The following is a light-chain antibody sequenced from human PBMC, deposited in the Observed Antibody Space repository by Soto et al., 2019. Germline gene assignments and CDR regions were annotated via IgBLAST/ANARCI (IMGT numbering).Light chain of an antibody. CDR3: QVWDSSSDHLYV. CDR2: YDS. V-gene: IGLV3-21*04. CDR1: NIGSKS. J-gene: IGLJ1*01. Sequence: SYELTPPPSVSVAPGKTARITCGGKNIGSKSVHWYQQKPGQAPVLVIYYDSDRPSGIPERFSGSNSGNTATLTISRVEAGDEADYYCQVWDSSSDHLYVFGTGIKVTVL.